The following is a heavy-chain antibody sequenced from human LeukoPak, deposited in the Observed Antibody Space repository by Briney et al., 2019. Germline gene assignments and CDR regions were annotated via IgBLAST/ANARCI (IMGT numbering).Heavy chain of an antibody. Sequence: AGGSLRLSCAASGFIFSSYGMHWVRQAPGKGLEWVAFVRYDGSNKYYADSVKGRFTISRDNSKNTLYLQMNSLRAEDTAVYYCAKDQVYSSSWRDYWGQGTLVTVSS. V-gene: IGHV3-30*02. J-gene: IGHJ4*02. CDR2: VRYDGSNK. CDR3: AKDQVYSSSWRDY. CDR1: GFIFSSYG. D-gene: IGHD6-13*01.